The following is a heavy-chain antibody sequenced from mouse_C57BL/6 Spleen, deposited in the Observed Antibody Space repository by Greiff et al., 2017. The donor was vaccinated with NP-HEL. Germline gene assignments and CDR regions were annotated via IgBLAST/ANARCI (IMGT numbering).Heavy chain of an antibody. V-gene: IGHV1-22*01. CDR3: ARLDGSSLRWYFDV. D-gene: IGHD1-1*01. Sequence: EVQLQQSGPELVKPGASVKMSCKASGYTFTDYNMHWVKQSHGKSLEWIGYINPNNGGTRYNQKFKGKATLTVNKSSSTAYMELRSLTSEDSAVYYCARLDGSSLRWYFDVWGTGTTVTVSS. CDR2: INPNNGGT. J-gene: IGHJ1*03. CDR1: GYTFTDYN.